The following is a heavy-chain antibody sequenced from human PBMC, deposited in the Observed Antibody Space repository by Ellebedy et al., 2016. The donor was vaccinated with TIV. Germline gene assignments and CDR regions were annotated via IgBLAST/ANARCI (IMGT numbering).Heavy chain of an antibody. Sequence: MPSETLSLTCDVSGGSFSTSYWSRIRQPPGKGLEWIAEVNHGDNKNFNPTFKSRVTVSLDTSRNRFSLRLTSVTAADTAVYYCALGEDYANPPRYWGQGSLVTVSS. CDR2: VNHGDNK. CDR1: GGSFSTSY. CDR3: ALGEDYANPPRY. J-gene: IGHJ4*02. D-gene: IGHD4-17*01. V-gene: IGHV4-34*01.